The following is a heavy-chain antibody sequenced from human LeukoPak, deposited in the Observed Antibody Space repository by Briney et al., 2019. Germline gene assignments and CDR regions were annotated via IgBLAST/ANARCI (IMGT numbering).Heavy chain of an antibody. V-gene: IGHV4-61*05. D-gene: IGHD3-22*01. CDR2: IFYSGSIHYSGTT. J-gene: IGHJ3*02. Sequence: SETLSLTCTVSGVSISSSSYYWGWVRQPPGKGLEWFGTIFYSGSIHYSGTTNYNPSLQSRATISIDTSKSHFSLKLDSVTAADTAVYFCARGDPDYYDTSGYYFHDGFDIWGQGTVVTVSS. CDR1: GVSISSSSYY. CDR3: ARGDPDYYDTSGYYFHDGFDI.